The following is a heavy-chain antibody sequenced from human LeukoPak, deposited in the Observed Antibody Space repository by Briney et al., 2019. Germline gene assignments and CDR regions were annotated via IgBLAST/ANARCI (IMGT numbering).Heavy chain of an antibody. J-gene: IGHJ6*03. Sequence: GGSLRLSCAASGFTFSSNAMHWVRQAPGKGLEWVAVISYDGSNKYYADSVQGRFTISRDNSKNTLYLQMNSLRAEDTAVYYCAKTYSSSRAHYCYYYYYMDVWGKGTTVTISS. CDR3: AKTYSSSRAHYCYYYYYMDV. CDR2: ISYDGSNK. V-gene: IGHV3-30*04. D-gene: IGHD6-13*01. CDR1: GFTFSSNA.